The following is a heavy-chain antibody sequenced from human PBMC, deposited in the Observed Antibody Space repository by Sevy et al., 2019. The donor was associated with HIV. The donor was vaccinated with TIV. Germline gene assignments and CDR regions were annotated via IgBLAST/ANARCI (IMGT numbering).Heavy chain of an antibody. Sequence: SETLSLTCSVYGGSFCGYYWSWIRQPPGKGLEWIGEINHTGSTNYNPSLKSRVTISVDTSKNQFSLKLSSVTAADTAVYYCARVYCGGDCYQGGAYDIWGQGTMVTVSS. CDR1: GGSFCGYY. D-gene: IGHD2-21*02. J-gene: IGHJ3*02. V-gene: IGHV4-34*01. CDR2: INHTGST. CDR3: ARVYCGGDCYQGGAYDI.